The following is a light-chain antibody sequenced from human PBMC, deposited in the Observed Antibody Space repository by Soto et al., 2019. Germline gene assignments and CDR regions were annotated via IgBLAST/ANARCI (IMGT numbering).Light chain of an antibody. CDR1: QSISSW. V-gene: IGKV1-5*03. CDR3: QQYNSFPT. J-gene: IGKJ1*01. Sequence: DIQMTQSPSTLSASVGDRVTITCRASQSISSWLAWYQQKPGQAPKLLIYKASSLESGVRSRFRGSGSGTEFTLTISSLQADDFATYYCQQYNSFPTFGQGTKVEIK. CDR2: KAS.